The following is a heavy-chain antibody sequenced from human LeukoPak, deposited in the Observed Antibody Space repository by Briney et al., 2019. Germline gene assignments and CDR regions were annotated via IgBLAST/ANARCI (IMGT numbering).Heavy chain of an antibody. V-gene: IGHV4-4*07. CDR2: IYTSGST. CDR1: GGSISSYY. Sequence: PSETLSLTCTVSGGSISSYYWSWIRQPAGKGLEWIGRIYTSGSTNYNPSLKTRVTMSVDTTKSQFSLKLSSVTAADTAVYFCERGHWNYFDSWGQGTLVTVSS. J-gene: IGHJ4*02. CDR3: ERGHWNYFDS. D-gene: IGHD1-1*01.